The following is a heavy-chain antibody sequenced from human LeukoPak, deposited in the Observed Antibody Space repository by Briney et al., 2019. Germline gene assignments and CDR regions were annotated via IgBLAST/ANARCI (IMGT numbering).Heavy chain of an antibody. CDR3: ARDRKEQWLVLGAYYFDY. Sequence: PGGSLRLSCAASGFTFSSYSMNWVRQAPGKGLEWVSSISSSSSYIYYADSVKGRFTISRDNAKNSLYLQMNSLRAEDTAVYYCARDRKEQWLVLGAYYFDYWGQGTLVTVSS. CDR2: ISSSSSYI. J-gene: IGHJ4*02. CDR1: GFTFSSYS. V-gene: IGHV3-21*01. D-gene: IGHD6-19*01.